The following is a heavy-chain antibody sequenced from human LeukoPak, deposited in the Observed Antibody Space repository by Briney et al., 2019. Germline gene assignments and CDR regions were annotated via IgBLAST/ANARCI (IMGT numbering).Heavy chain of an antibody. CDR2: IWYDGSNK. CDR1: GFNFWSFN. Sequence: GGSLRLSCAASGFNFWSFNIHWVRQAPGRGLEWLAVIWYDGSNKYYTDSVKGRFTLSRDNSKNTLYLQMNSLRAEDTAVYYCARGFSSGWLDHWGQGTLVTVSS. D-gene: IGHD6-19*01. V-gene: IGHV3-33*01. CDR3: ARGFSSGWLDH. J-gene: IGHJ4*02.